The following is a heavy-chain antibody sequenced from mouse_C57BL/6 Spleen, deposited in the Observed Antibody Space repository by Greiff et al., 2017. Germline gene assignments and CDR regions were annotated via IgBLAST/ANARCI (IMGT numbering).Heavy chain of an antibody. J-gene: IGHJ2*01. CDR3: AREGDGYLDY. CDR2: IYPGSGST. CDR1: GYTFTSYW. V-gene: IGHV1-55*01. D-gene: IGHD2-3*01. Sequence: QVQLQQPGAELVKPGASVKMSCKASGYTFTSYWITWVKQRPGQGLEWIGDIYPGSGSTNYNEKFKSKATLTVDKSSSTAYMQLSSLTSEDSAVYYCAREGDGYLDYWGQGTTLTVSS.